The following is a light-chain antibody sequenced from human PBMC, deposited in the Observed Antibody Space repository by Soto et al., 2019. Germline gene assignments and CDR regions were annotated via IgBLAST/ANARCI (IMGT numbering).Light chain of an antibody. V-gene: IGKV3-20*01. CDR1: QSVSSSY. J-gene: IGKJ1*01. CDR3: QQYGSSPWT. Sequence: EIVLTQSPGTLSLSPGERATLSCRASQSVSSSYLAWYQQKPGQAPRLLIYGASSRATGIPDRFSGSGSGTDFTLTISRLEREDVAVYYCQQYGSSPWTFGQGTKVDIK. CDR2: GAS.